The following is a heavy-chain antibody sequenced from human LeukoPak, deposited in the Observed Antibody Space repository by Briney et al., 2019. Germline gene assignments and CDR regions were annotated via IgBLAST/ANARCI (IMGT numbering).Heavy chain of an antibody. V-gene: IGHV1-24*01. CDR3: ATAYYDSSGYPNY. D-gene: IGHD3-22*01. Sequence: ASVKVSCKVSGYTLTELSMHWVRQAPGKGLEWMGGFDPEDGETIYAQKFQGRVTMTEDTPTDTAYMELSSLRSEDTAVYYCATAYYDSSGYPNYWGQGTLVTVSS. CDR2: FDPEDGET. CDR1: GYTLTELS. J-gene: IGHJ4*02.